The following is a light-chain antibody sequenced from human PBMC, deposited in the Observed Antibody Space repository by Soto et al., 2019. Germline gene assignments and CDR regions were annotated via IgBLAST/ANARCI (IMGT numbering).Light chain of an antibody. V-gene: IGLV2-14*01. Sequence: QSALTQPPSVSGSPGESITISCTGSGSDIGAYNYVSWYQQHPGKAPKLLIHGVTRRPSGVSSRFSASKSAYTASLTISGLQAEDEDNYYCSSFTTSYFYVFGPGTKVTVL. CDR3: SSFTTSYFYV. CDR2: GVT. CDR1: GSDIGAYNY. J-gene: IGLJ1*01.